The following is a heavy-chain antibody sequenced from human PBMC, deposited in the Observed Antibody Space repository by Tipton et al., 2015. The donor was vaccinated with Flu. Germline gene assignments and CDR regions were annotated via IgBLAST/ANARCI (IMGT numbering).Heavy chain of an antibody. J-gene: IGHJ4*02. CDR1: GYTFNDYD. D-gene: IGHD6-19*01. V-gene: IGHV1-8*01. CDR2: VSPKSGDT. CDR3: ARPGYSSGWYAGALDF. Sequence: VQSGAEVKKPGASVKVSCKTSGYTFNDYDIIWVRQATGQGLEWVGRVSPKSGDTAYAQKFQGRVTINSDTSTSTVYLELRSLRSEDTAVYYCARPGYSSGWYAGALDFWGQGTLVTVSS.